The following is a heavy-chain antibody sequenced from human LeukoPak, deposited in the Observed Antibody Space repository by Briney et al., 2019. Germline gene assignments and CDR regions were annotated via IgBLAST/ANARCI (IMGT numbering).Heavy chain of an antibody. CDR3: ARGGGSSWPIDY. D-gene: IGHD6-13*01. V-gene: IGHV4-39*01. CDR1: GGSISSSSHY. J-gene: IGHJ4*02. Sequence: SETLSLTCTVSGGSISSSSHYWGWIRQPPGKGLEWIGNIYYSGSTYYNPSLKSRVTISVDTSKNQFSLKLSSVTAADTAVYYCARGGGSSWPIDYWGQGTLVTVSS. CDR2: IYYSGST.